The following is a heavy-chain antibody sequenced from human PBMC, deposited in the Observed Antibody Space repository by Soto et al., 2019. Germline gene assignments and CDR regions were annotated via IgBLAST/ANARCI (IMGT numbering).Heavy chain of an antibody. CDR2: MNANTGNA. D-gene: IGHD6-25*01. J-gene: IGHJ5*02. Sequence: ASVKVSCKASGYTFINHYINWVRQAPGQGLEWMGWMNANTGNAGYAQIFQGRVTMTRDTSINTAYLELSSLTPEDTAVYFCARGSGAGGLDWFYPWGQGTLVTVSS. CDR1: GYTFINHY. V-gene: IGHV1-8*01. CDR3: ARGSGAGGLDWFYP.